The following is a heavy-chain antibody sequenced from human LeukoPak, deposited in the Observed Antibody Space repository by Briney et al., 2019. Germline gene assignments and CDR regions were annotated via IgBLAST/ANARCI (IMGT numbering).Heavy chain of an antibody. J-gene: IGHJ4*02. CDR3: ARDRREMATIRPIDY. D-gene: IGHD5-24*01. CDR2: ISSSGSTI. CDR1: GFTFSSYE. Sequence: GGSLRLSCAASGFTFSSYEMNWVRQAPGKGLEWVPYISSSGSTIYYADSVKGRFTISRDNAKNSLYLQMNSLRAEDTAVYYCARDRREMATIRPIDYWGQGTLVTVSS. V-gene: IGHV3-48*03.